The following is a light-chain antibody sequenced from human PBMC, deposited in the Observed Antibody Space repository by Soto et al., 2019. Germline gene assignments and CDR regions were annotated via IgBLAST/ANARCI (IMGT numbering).Light chain of an antibody. CDR1: SSDVGSYNL. J-gene: IGLJ1*01. CDR3: CSYAGSSTVYV. Sequence: ALTQPASVSGSPGQSITISCTGTSSDVGSYNLVSWYQQHPGKAPKLMVYEGSKRPSGVSNRFSGSKSGNTASLTISGLQAEDEADYYCCSYAGSSTVYVFGTGTKVTVL. CDR2: EGS. V-gene: IGLV2-23*01.